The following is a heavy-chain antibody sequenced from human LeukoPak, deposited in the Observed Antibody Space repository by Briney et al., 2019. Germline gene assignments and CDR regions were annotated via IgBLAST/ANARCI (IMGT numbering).Heavy chain of an antibody. Sequence: SETLSLTCTVSGGSISSSSYYWSWIRQPAGKGLEWIGRIYTSGSTNYNPSLKSRVTMSVDTSKNQFSLKLSSVTAADTAVYYCAGGYCSGGSCYSFDYWGQGTLVTVSS. CDR2: IYTSGST. CDR1: GGSISSSSYY. V-gene: IGHV4-61*02. CDR3: AGGYCSGGSCYSFDY. D-gene: IGHD2-15*01. J-gene: IGHJ4*02.